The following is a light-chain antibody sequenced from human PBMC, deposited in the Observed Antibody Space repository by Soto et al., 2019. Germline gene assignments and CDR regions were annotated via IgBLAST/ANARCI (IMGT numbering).Light chain of an antibody. V-gene: IGLV2-8*01. CDR3: SSSAGSNTLV. CDR1: SSDVGGYNY. Sequence: QSALTQPPSASGSPGQSVTISCTGTSSDVGGYNYVSWYQQHPGKAPKLMIYDVTRRPSGVPDRFSASKSGNTASLTVSGLQAEDDADYYCSSSAGSNTLVFGGGTKLTVL. CDR2: DVT. J-gene: IGLJ2*01.